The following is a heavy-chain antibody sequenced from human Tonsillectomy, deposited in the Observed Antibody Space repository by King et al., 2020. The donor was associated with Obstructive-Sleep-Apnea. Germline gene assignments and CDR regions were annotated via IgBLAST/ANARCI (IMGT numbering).Heavy chain of an antibody. CDR1: GYTFTHYY. J-gene: IGHJ4*02. D-gene: IGHD1-1*01. Sequence: QLVQSGAEVKKPGASVKVSCKASGYTFTHYYLHWVRQAPGQRPEWMGWINPNNGGTNYAQKLQGRVTMTRDTSISPAYMELNSMRSDDTAVYYCAAGWSPDFWGQGTLVTVSS. V-gene: IGHV1-2*02. CDR3: AAGWSPDF. CDR2: INPNNGGT.